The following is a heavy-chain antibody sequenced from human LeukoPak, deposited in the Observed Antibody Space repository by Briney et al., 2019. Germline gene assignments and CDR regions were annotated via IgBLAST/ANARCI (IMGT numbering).Heavy chain of an antibody. J-gene: IGHJ4*02. V-gene: IGHV3-21*01. Sequence: PGGSLRLSCAASGFTFSSYSMNWVRQAPGKGLEWVSSISSSSSYIYYADSVKDRFTISRDNAKNSLYLQMNSLRAEDTAVYYCAREISGWYYFDYWGQGTLVTVSS. CDR3: AREISGWYYFDY. CDR2: ISSSSSYI. D-gene: IGHD6-19*01. CDR1: GFTFSSYS.